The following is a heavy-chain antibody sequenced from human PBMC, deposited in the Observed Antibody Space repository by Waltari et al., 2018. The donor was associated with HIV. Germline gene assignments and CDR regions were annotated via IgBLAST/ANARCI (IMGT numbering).Heavy chain of an antibody. CDR1: GLPFSSYA. V-gene: IGHV3-30*02. CDR3: AKGGDYGDYSDY. J-gene: IGHJ4*02. D-gene: IGHD4-17*01. CDR2: IRYDGSNK. Sequence: QVQLVESGGGVVQPGGSLRLSCAASGLPFSSYAMPWVRQAPGKGLEWVAFIRYDGSNKYYADSVKGRFTISRDNSKNTLYLQMNSLRAEDTAVYYCAKGGDYGDYSDYWGQGTLVTVSS.